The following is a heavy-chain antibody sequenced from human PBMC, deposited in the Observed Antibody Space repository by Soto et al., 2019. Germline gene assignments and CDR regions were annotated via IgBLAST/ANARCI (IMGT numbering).Heavy chain of an antibody. CDR3: RTLAQYRSGWFPDAFDI. J-gene: IGHJ3*02. CDR2: INPNSGGT. V-gene: IGHV1-2*02. D-gene: IGHD6-19*01. CDR1: GYTFTGYY. Sequence: GPSVKVSCKASGYTFTGYYMHWVRQAPGQGLEWMGWINPNSGGTNYAQKFQGRVTMTRDTSISTAYMELSRLRSDDTAVYYCRTLAQYRSGWFPDAFDIWGQGTMVTVSS.